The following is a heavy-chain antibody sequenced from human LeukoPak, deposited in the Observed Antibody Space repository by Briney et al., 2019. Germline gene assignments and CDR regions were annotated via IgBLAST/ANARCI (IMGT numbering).Heavy chain of an antibody. V-gene: IGHV4-39*07. D-gene: IGHD6-19*01. CDR2: IYYSGST. Sequence: PSETLSLTCTVSGGSISSSSYYWGWIRQPPGKGLEWIGSIYYSGSTYYNPSLKSRVTISVDTSKNQFSLKLSSVTAADTAVYYCAGGAVAAPFDYWGQGTLVTVSS. CDR3: AGGAVAAPFDY. CDR1: GGSISSSSYY. J-gene: IGHJ4*02.